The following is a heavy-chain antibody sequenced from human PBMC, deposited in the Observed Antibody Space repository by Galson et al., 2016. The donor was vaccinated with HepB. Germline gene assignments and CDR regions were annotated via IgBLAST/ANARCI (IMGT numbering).Heavy chain of an antibody. J-gene: IGHJ4*02. D-gene: IGHD3-10*01. V-gene: IGHV3-30*03. CDR2: ISYDGSDK. CDR3: TTDYYGSGSFSTGFDY. CDR1: GFTLSSYG. Sequence: SLRLSCAASGFTLSSYGMHWVRQAPGKGLEWVAVISYDGSDKYYGNSVKSRFTISRDNSKNTLHLQMNSLKTEDTAVYYCTTDYYGSGSFSTGFDYWGQGTLVTVSS.